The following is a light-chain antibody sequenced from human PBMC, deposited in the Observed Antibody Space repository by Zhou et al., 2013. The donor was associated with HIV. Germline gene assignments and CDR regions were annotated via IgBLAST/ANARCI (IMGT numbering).Light chain of an antibody. CDR1: QSVGIK. Sequence: IVVTQSPATLSVSPGERATLSCRASQSVGIKLAWYQQKPGLPPRLLIYDASTRATGIPDRFSGSGSGTDFILTISRLEPEDFAVYYCQHYVSSPRITFGPGTKVDIK. CDR3: QHYVSSPRIT. V-gene: IGKV3D-20*01. J-gene: IGKJ3*01. CDR2: DAS.